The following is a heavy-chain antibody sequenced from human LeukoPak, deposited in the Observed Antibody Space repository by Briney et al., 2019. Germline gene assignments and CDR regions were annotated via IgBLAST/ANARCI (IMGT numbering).Heavy chain of an antibody. Sequence: GGSLRLSCAASGFTFSSSWMTWVRRAPGKGLEWVANIKQDGSEKYYVDSVKGRFTISRDNAKNSLYLQMNSLRAEDTAVYYCASLTVTTVYWGQGTLVTVSS. CDR2: IKQDGSEK. V-gene: IGHV3-7*01. D-gene: IGHD4-17*01. CDR1: GFTFSSSW. CDR3: ASLTVTTVY. J-gene: IGHJ4*02.